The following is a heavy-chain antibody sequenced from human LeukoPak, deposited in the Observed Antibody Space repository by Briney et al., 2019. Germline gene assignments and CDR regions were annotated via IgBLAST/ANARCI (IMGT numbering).Heavy chain of an antibody. D-gene: IGHD6-13*01. CDR2: IRYDGSNK. V-gene: IGHV3-30*02. CDR3: AKDYSSSWSDAFDI. Sequence: GGSLRLSCAASGFTFSSYGMHWVRQAPGKGLEWVAFIRYDGSNKYYADSVKGRFTISRDNSNNTLYLQMNSLRAEDTAVYYCAKDYSSSWSDAFDIWGQGTMVTVSS. CDR1: GFTFSSYG. J-gene: IGHJ3*02.